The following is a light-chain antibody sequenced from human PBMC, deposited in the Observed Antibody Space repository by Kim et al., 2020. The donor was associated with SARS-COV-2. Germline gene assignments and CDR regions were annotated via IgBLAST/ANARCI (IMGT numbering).Light chain of an antibody. Sequence: QSALTQPASVSGSPGQSITISCTGTSSDVGDYKFVSWYQQHPGKAPKLTIYDVSKRPSGVSNRFSGSKSGNTASLTISGLQTEDEADYYCSSYLSSNIWVFGGGTKLTVL. J-gene: IGLJ3*02. CDR1: SSDVGDYKF. V-gene: IGLV2-14*03. CDR2: DVS. CDR3: SSYLSSNIWV.